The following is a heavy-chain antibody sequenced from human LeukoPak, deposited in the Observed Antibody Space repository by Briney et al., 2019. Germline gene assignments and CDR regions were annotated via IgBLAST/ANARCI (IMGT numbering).Heavy chain of an antibody. V-gene: IGHV1-2*02. CDR1: GYTFTVYY. CDR3: ARVASTTRRHDAFDI. Sequence: GASVTVSCTASGYTFTVYYMHWVRQAPGQGLEWMGWINPNSGGTNSAQKFQGRVTMTRDTSISTAYMELSRLRSDDTAVYYCARVASTTRRHDAFDIWGQGTMVIVSS. CDR2: INPNSGGT. J-gene: IGHJ3*02. D-gene: IGHD1-1*01.